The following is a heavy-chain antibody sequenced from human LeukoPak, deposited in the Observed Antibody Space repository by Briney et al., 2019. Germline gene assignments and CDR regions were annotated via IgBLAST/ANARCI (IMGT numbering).Heavy chain of an antibody. CDR2: ISSGGST. CDR1: GFAVTTTY. Sequence: GGSLRLSCAASGFAVTTTYMTWVRQAPGKGLEWVSVISSGGSTDYADSVRGRFTISRDNAKNTLYLQMNSLRADDTAVYYCAREIPDDDGPFDYWGQGTLVTVSP. J-gene: IGHJ4*02. V-gene: IGHV3-53*01. CDR3: AREIPDDDGPFDY. D-gene: IGHD4/OR15-4a*01.